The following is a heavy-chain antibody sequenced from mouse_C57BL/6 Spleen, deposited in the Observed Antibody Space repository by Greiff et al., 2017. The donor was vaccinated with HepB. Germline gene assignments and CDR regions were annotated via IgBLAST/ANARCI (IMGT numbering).Heavy chain of an antibody. V-gene: IGHV1-59*01. D-gene: IGHD1-1*01. CDR2: IDPSDSYN. CDR3: AMPCSCSSSYYYAMDY. J-gene: IGHJ4*01. CDR1: GYNFTSYW. Sequence: QVQLQQPGAELVRPGASVKLSCKASGYNFTSYWMHWVKQRPGQGLEWIGVIDPSDSYNNYNEKFKSKATLTVATTSSTAYMQLSSLTSEDSAFYYSAMPCSCSSSYYYAMDYWGQGTSVTVSS.